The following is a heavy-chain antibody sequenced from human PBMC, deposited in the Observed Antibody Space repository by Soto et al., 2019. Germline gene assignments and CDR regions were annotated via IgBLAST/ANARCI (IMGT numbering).Heavy chain of an antibody. D-gene: IGHD6-13*01. J-gene: IGHJ3*02. CDR3: AHRQGGSSWYFGAFDI. Sequence: ASVKVSCKASGYTFTSYGISWVRQAPGQGLEWMGWISAYNGNTNYAQKLQGRVTMTTDTSTSTAYMELRSLRSDDTAVYYCAHRQGGSSWYFGAFDIWGQGTMVTVSS. V-gene: IGHV1-18*01. CDR2: ISAYNGNT. CDR1: GYTFTSYG.